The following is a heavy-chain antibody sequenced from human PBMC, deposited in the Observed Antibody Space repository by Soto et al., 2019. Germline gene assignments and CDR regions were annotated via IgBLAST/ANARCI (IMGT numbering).Heavy chain of an antibody. CDR3: AREKDSCTSTRCRPHIDY. V-gene: IGHV4-4*02. D-gene: IGHD2-2*01. CDR1: GGSVSSLDW. Sequence: QVHLQESGPGLVEPSGTLSLTCAVSGGSVSSLDWWSWVRQPPGKGLEWIGEIYHSGSSYYNASLSSRATISMDRSKNQFSLKLTSVTAADTAVYYCAREKDSCTSTRCRPHIDYWGQGILVTVST. J-gene: IGHJ4*02. CDR2: IYHSGSS.